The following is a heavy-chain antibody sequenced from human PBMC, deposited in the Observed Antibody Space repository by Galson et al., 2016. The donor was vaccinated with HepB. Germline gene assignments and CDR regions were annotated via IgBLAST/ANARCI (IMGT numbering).Heavy chain of an antibody. D-gene: IGHD3-3*01. CDR2: MSYDGINK. V-gene: IGHV3-30*18. CDR1: GFRPSNYG. CDR3: AKTKRSLEWYGAYDV. J-gene: IGHJ3*01. Sequence: SLRLSCAASGFRPSNYGMHWVRQAPGKGLEWVAAMSYDGINKYYADSVKGRFTISRDNSKSTVYLQTNSLSPEDTAVYFCAKTKRSLEWYGAYDVWGQGTMVTVSS.